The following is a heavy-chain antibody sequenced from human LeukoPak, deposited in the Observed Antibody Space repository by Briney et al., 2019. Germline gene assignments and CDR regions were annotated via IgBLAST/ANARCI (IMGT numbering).Heavy chain of an antibody. CDR1: GFTFSSYW. Sequence: HSGGSLRLSCAASGFTFSSYWMSWVRQAPGKGLEWVANIKQDGSEKYYVDSVKGRFTISRDNAKNSLYLQMNSLRAEDTAVYYCARGRGYSSSWYNYWGQGTLVTVSS. V-gene: IGHV3-7*01. J-gene: IGHJ4*02. CDR3: ARGRGYSSSWYNY. CDR2: IKQDGSEK. D-gene: IGHD6-13*01.